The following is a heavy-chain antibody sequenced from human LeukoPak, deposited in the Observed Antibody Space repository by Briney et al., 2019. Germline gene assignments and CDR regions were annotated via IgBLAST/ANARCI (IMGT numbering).Heavy chain of an antibody. J-gene: IGHJ4*02. CDR3: ARDLTTYYDFWSGYTKSAFDY. V-gene: IGHV3-48*04. CDR2: ITASGTAM. Sequence: GGSLRLSCAASGFTFSSYSMNWVRQAPGKGLEWVSHITASGTAMFYADSVKGRFTISRDNAKNSLYLQMNSLRAEDTAVYYCARDLTTYYDFWSGYTKSAFDYWGQGTLVTVSS. CDR1: GFTFSSYS. D-gene: IGHD3-3*01.